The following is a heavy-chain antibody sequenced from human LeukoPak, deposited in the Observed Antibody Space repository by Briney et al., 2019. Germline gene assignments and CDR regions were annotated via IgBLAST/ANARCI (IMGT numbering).Heavy chain of an antibody. CDR1: GYTFTSYD. CDR2: MNPNSGNT. Sequence: ASVKVSCKASGYTFTSYDINGVRQATGQGLEWMGWMNPNSGNTGYVQKFQGRVTMTRNTSISTAYMELSSLRSEDTAVYYCARGPGRPAYNYYYYMDVWGKGTTVTVSS. V-gene: IGHV1-8*01. J-gene: IGHJ6*03. CDR3: ARGPGRPAYNYYYYMDV. D-gene: IGHD3-16*01.